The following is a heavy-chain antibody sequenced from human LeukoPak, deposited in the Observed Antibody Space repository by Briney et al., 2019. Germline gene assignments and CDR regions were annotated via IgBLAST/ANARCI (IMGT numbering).Heavy chain of an antibody. V-gene: IGHV3-23*01. CDR3: ARGPAPDY. CDR1: GIAFSSYA. J-gene: IGHJ4*02. CDR2: ISGNGDYT. D-gene: IGHD3-16*01. Sequence: PGGSLRLSCAASGIAFSSYAMGWVRQAPGKGLEWVSGISGNGDYTYYADSVKGRFTSSRDNSKNTLYLQMNSLRAEDTAIYYCARGPAPDYWGQGTLVTVSS.